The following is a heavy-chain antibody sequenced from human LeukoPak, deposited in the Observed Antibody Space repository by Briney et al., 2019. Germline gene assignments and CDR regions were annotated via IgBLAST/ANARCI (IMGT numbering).Heavy chain of an antibody. CDR1: GDSMRGYY. CDR3: ARGRQQGGDFDY. Sequence: PSETPSLTCTVSGDSMRGYYWSSIRQPPPRGLEWIGDIHYTGTTDYIPSLKSRVTMSVDTSKNQFSLKLSSVTAADTAVYYCARGRQQGGDFDYWGQGTLVTVSS. CDR2: IHYTGTT. J-gene: IGHJ4*02. D-gene: IGHD6-13*01. V-gene: IGHV4-59*12.